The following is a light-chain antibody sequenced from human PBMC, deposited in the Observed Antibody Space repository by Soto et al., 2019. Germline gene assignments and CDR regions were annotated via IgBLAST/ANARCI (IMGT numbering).Light chain of an antibody. V-gene: IGLV2-8*01. CDR3: KSYAGSNTYV. CDR2: KGT. J-gene: IGLJ1*01. CDR1: SDDVGAYNS. Sequence: QSALAQPASVSGSPGQSITISCTGTSDDVGAYNSVSWYQQLPHKAPQVILYKGTQRPSGVPDRFSGSKSGNTASLTVSGLQAADEADYFCKSYAGSNTYVFGSGTKLTVL.